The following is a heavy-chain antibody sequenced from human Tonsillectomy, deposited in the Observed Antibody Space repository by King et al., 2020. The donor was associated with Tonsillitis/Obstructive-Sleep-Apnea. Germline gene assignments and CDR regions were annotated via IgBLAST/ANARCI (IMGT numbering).Heavy chain of an antibody. CDR3: ARGGSPSSWSVDYYYYHYMDV. Sequence: QLVQSGAEVKKPGASVKVSCKASGYTFTSYGISWVRQAPGQGLEWMGWISVYKGNTKYAQKLQGRVTMTTDTSTSTAYMELRSLRSDDTAVYYCARGGSPSSWSVDYYYYHYMDVWGKGTTVTVSS. CDR2: ISVYKGNT. J-gene: IGHJ6*03. V-gene: IGHV1-18*01. CDR1: GYTFTSYG. D-gene: IGHD6-13*01.